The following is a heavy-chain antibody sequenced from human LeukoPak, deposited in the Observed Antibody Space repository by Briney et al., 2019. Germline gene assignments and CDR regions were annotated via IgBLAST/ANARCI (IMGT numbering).Heavy chain of an antibody. Sequence: ASVKVSCKASGYTFTSYYMHWVRQAPGQGLEWMGIINPSGGCTSYAQKFRGRVTMTRDTSTSTVYMELSSLRSEDTAVYYCARFQRSTIFGVVIGAPHYGMDVWGQGTTVTVSS. CDR1: GYTFTSYY. CDR3: ARFQRSTIFGVVIGAPHYGMDV. V-gene: IGHV1-46*01. CDR2: INPSGGCT. D-gene: IGHD3-3*01. J-gene: IGHJ6*02.